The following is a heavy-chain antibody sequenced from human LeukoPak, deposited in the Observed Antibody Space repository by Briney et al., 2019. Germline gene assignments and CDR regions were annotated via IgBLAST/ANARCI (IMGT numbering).Heavy chain of an antibody. V-gene: IGHV4-4*07. CDR1: GGSISSYY. CDR3: ARDSGSYYYFGMDV. Sequence: SETLSLTCTVSGGSISSYYWSWIRQPAGKGLEWIGRIYTSGSTNYNPSLKSRVTMSVDTSRSHFSLKLSSVTAADTAVYYCARDSGSYYYFGMDVWGQGTTVTVSS. CDR2: IYTSGST. D-gene: IGHD1-26*01. J-gene: IGHJ6*02.